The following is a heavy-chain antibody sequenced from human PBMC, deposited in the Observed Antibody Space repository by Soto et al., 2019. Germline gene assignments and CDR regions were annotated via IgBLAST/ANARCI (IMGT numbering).Heavy chain of an antibody. D-gene: IGHD6-13*01. CDR1: GYTFTSYA. CDR2: INAGNGNT. V-gene: IGHV1-3*01. Sequence: ASVKVSCKASGYTFTSYAMHWVRQAPGQRLEWMGWINAGNGNTKYSQKFQGRVTITRDTSASTAYMELSSLRSEDTAVYYCARDQGYSSSWYADYYYYYYGMDVWGQGTTVTVSS. CDR3: ARDQGYSSSWYADYYYYYYGMDV. J-gene: IGHJ6*02.